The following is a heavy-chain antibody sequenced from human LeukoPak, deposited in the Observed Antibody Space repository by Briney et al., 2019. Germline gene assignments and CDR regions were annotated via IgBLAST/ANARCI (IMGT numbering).Heavy chain of an antibody. CDR1: GFTFSSYA. V-gene: IGHV3-64*01. J-gene: IGHJ4*02. Sequence: PGGSLRLSCAASGFTFSSYAMHWVRQAPGKGLEYVSAISSNGGSTYYANSVKGRFTISRDNSKNTLYLQMGSLRAEDMAVYYCARGRDGYNWGIIDYWGQGTLVTVSS. CDR3: ARGRDGYNWGIIDY. D-gene: IGHD5-24*01. CDR2: ISSNGGST.